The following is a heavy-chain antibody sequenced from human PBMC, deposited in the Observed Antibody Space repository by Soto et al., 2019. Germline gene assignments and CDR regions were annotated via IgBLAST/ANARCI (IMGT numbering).Heavy chain of an antibody. D-gene: IGHD5-12*01. J-gene: IGHJ6*02. CDR1: GGTFSSYA. V-gene: IGHV1-69*01. CDR2: IIPIFGTA. CDR3: ARDDAVATMGENYYYGMDV. Sequence: QVQLVQSGAEVKKPGSSVKVSCKASGGTFSSYAISWVRQAPGQGLEWMGGIIPIFGTANYAQKFQGRVTITADESTSTDYMELSSLRSEDTAVYYCARDDAVATMGENYYYGMDVWGQGTTVTVSS.